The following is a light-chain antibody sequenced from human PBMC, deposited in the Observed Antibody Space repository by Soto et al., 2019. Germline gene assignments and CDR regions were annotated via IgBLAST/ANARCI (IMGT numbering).Light chain of an antibody. Sequence: QSALTQPASVSGSPGQSITISCTGTSSDVGGYNYVSWYQQNPGKAPKLMIYDVSNRPSGVSYRFSGSKSGNTASLTISGLHAADEADYYCSSYTSSNTLFGGGTKLTVL. V-gene: IGLV2-14*01. CDR2: DVS. CDR1: SSDVGGYNY. CDR3: SSYTSSNTL. J-gene: IGLJ2*01.